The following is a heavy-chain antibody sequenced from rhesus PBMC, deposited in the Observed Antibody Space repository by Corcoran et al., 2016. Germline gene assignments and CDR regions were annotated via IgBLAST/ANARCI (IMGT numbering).Heavy chain of an antibody. D-gene: IGHD3-34*01. V-gene: IGHV4-165*02. CDR1: GDSISDNY. Sequence: QVQLQESGPGLVKPSETLSLICAVSGDSISDNYWSWIRQPPGKGLEWIGSIGGSSGSTYYNPSLKSRVTISTDTSKNQFSLKLNSMTAADTAVYYCARSGVTATVYWGQGVLVTVSS. J-gene: IGHJ4*01. CDR3: ARSGVTATVY. CDR2: IGGSSGST.